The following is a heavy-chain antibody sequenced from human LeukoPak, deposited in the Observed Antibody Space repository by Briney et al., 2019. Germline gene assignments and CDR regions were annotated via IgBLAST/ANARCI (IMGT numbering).Heavy chain of an antibody. J-gene: IGHJ6*02. D-gene: IGHD3-10*01. CDR1: GGSISSYY. Sequence: SETLSLPCTVSGGSISSYYWSWIRQPAGKGLEWIGRIYTSGSTNYNPSLKSRVTMSVDTSKNQFSLKLSSVTAADTAVYYCARDAYYYGSGSYSHYYYGMDVWGQGTTVTVSS. CDR2: IYTSGST. V-gene: IGHV4-4*07. CDR3: ARDAYYYGSGSYSHYYYGMDV.